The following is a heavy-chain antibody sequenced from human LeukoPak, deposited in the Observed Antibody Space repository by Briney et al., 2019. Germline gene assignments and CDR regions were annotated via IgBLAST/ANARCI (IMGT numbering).Heavy chain of an antibody. Sequence: SETLSLTCAAYGGSFSGYYWSWIRQPPGKGLEWIGEINHSGSTNYNPSLKSRVTISVDTSKNQFSLKLSSVTAADTAVYYCASGSRAPRSFSRVRFDYWGQGTLVTVSS. D-gene: IGHD3-10*01. V-gene: IGHV4-34*01. CDR2: INHSGST. J-gene: IGHJ4*02. CDR3: ASGSRAPRSFSRVRFDY. CDR1: GGSFSGYY.